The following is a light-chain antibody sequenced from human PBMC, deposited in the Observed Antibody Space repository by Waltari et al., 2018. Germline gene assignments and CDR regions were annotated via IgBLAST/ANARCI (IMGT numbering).Light chain of an antibody. J-gene: IGKJ1*01. CDR1: QHVINF. CDR2: DGA. CDR3: QQSEA. V-gene: IGKV1-33*01. Sequence: QMTQSPSSLSASVGDRITISCQSSQHVINFINWYQQKPGKAPQLLIYDGATLTTGVPSRFSGSGSGTHFTLTINSRQPEDVGNYYCQQSEAFGKGTKVEI.